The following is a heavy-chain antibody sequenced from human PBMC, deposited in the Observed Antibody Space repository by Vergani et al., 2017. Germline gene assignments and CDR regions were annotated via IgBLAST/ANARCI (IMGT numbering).Heavy chain of an antibody. CDR2: INPSGGST. V-gene: IGHV1-46*01. Sequence: QVQLVQSGAEVKKPGASVKVSCKASGYTFTSYDINWVRQATGQGLEWMGIINPSGGSTSYAQKFQGRVTMTRDTSTSTVYMELRSLRSDDTAVYYCARCPSTRYCSGGSCYRNWFDPWGQGTLVTVSS. CDR3: ARCPSTRYCSGGSCYRNWFDP. CDR1: GYTFTSYD. D-gene: IGHD2-15*01. J-gene: IGHJ5*02.